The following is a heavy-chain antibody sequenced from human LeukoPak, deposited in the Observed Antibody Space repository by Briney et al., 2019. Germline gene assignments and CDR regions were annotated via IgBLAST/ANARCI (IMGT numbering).Heavy chain of an antibody. CDR1: GGSISGYY. CDR2: IYYSGST. CDR3: ARGRGWLQSTPFDY. J-gene: IGHJ4*02. D-gene: IGHD5-24*01. Sequence: SDTLSLTCTVSGGSISGYYWSWIRQPPGQGLEWIGYIYYSGSTNYNPSLKSRVTISVDTSKNQFSLKLSSVTAADTAVYYCARGRGWLQSTPFDYWGQGTLVVVS. V-gene: IGHV4-59*07.